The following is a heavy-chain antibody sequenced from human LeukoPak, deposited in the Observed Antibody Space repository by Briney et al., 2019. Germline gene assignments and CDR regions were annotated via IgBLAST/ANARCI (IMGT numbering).Heavy chain of an antibody. D-gene: IGHD6-19*01. J-gene: IGHJ5*02. Sequence: SETLSLTCTVSGYSISSGYYWGWIRQPPGKGLEWIGSIYHSGSTYYNPSLKSRVTISVDTSKNQFSLQLNSVTPEDTAVYYCAREVSSGWYGRPFDPWGQGTLVTVSS. CDR1: GYSISSGYY. CDR2: IYHSGST. V-gene: IGHV4-38-2*02. CDR3: AREVSSGWYGRPFDP.